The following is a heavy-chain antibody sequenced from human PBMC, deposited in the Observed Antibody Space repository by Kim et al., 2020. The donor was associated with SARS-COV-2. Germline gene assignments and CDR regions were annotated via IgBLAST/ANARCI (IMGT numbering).Heavy chain of an antibody. D-gene: IGHD3-22*01. Sequence: NYAQNFKGRVTMTRDTSVRTAYMELSRLRSDDTAVYYCASSHFDSSWFDPWGQGTLVTVSS. J-gene: IGHJ5*02. V-gene: IGHV1-2*02. CDR3: ASSHFDSSWFDP.